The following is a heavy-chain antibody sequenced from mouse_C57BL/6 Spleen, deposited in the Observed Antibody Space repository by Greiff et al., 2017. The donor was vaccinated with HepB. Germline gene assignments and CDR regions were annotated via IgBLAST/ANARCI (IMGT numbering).Heavy chain of an antibody. CDR2: ISSGSSTI. Sequence: EVMLVESGGGLVKPGGSLKLSCAASGFTFSDYGMHWVRQAPEKGLEWVAYISSGSSTIYYADKVKGRFTITRDNAKNTLFLQMTSLRSEDTAMYYCAREGIYYGSSYYFDDWGQGTTLTVSS. CDR3: AREGIYYGSSYYFDD. CDR1: GFTFSDYG. V-gene: IGHV5-17*01. J-gene: IGHJ2*01. D-gene: IGHD1-1*01.